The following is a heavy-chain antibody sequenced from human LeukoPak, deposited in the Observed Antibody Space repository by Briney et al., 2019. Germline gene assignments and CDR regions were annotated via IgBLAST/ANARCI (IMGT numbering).Heavy chain of an antibody. CDR3: ARSGYSYGRLDY. CDR1: GGSISSYY. Sequence: SETLSLTCTVSGGSISSYYWSWIRQPPGKGLEWIGYIYYSGSTNYNPSLKSRVTISVDTSKNQFSLKLSSVTAADTAVYYYARSGYSYGRLDYWGQGTLVTVSS. CDR2: IYYSGST. V-gene: IGHV4-59*08. D-gene: IGHD5-18*01. J-gene: IGHJ4*02.